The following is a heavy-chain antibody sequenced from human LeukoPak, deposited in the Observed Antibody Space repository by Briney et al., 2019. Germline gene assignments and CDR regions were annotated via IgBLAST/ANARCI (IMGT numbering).Heavy chain of an antibody. J-gene: IGHJ4*02. D-gene: IGHD3-22*01. CDR1: GGSISSYY. Sequence: SETLSLTCTVSGGSISSYYWSWIRQPPGKGLEWIGYIYYSGSTNYNPSLKSRVTMSVDTSKNQFSLKLSSVTAADTAVYYCARDRDYYDSSGPFDYWGQGTLVTVSS. V-gene: IGHV4-59*12. CDR2: IYYSGST. CDR3: ARDRDYYDSSGPFDY.